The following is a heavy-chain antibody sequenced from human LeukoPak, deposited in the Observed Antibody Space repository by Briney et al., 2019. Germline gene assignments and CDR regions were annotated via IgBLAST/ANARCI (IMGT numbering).Heavy chain of an antibody. D-gene: IGHD3-3*01. CDR2: INSDGSEG. Sequence: GGSLRLSCAVSGFTFSGFWMSWSRQAPGKGLEWVASINSDGSEGYYADVVKGRFTISRDNAKNSLYLQINSLRAEDTAVYYCARGSDDFWSGYNYGMDVWGQGTTVTVSS. CDR1: GFTFSGFW. CDR3: ARGSDDFWSGYNYGMDV. V-gene: IGHV3-7*03. J-gene: IGHJ6*02.